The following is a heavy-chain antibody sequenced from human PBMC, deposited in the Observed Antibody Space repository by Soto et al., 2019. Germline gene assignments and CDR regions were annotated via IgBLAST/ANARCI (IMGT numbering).Heavy chain of an antibody. D-gene: IGHD3-9*01. J-gene: IGHJ4*02. Sequence: GGSLRLSCAASGFTFSSYAMSWVRQAPGKGLEWVSAISGSGGSTYYADSVKGRFTISRDNSKNTLYLQMNSLRAEDTAVYYCAKDLQATAVLRYFDWFPPFDYWGQGTLVTVSS. CDR3: AKDLQATAVLRYFDWFPPFDY. CDR1: GFTFSSYA. CDR2: ISGSGGST. V-gene: IGHV3-23*01.